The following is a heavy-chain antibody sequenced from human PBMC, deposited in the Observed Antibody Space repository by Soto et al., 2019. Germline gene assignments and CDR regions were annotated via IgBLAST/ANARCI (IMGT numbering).Heavy chain of an antibody. CDR2: IYYNGST. CDR3: ATDEYFGSEIDFYYYAMDV. CDR1: CASISIGGYF. J-gene: IGHJ6*02. D-gene: IGHD3-10*01. Sequence: SETLSLTCTGSCASISIGGYFWSWIRQHPGKGLEWIGHIYYNGSTYYNPSLKSRLTISVDTSKNEFSLRLTSVTAADTAVYFCATDEYFGSEIDFYYYAMDVWGQGTTVTVSS. V-gene: IGHV4-31*03.